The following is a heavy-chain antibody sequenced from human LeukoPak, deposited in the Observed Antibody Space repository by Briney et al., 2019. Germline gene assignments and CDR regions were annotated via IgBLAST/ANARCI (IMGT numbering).Heavy chain of an antibody. CDR1: GFTSSSFW. J-gene: IGHJ5*02. CDR3: ARDESGYAA. D-gene: IGHD5-12*01. CDR2: IKRDGSEK. V-gene: IGHV3-7*01. Sequence: GGSLRLSCAASGFTSSSFWMSWVRQAPGKGLEWVANIKRDGSEKYYVDSVKGRFTISRDNAKNSLYLQMNSLRAEDTAVYYCARDESGYAAWGQGTLVTVSS.